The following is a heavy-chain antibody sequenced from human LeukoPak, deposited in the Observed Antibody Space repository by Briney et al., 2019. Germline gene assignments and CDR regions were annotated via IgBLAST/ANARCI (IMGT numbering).Heavy chain of an antibody. Sequence: PSETLSLTCTVSGGSISSYYWSWXRQPPGKGLEWIGYIYYSGSTNHNPSLKSRVTISVDTSKNQFSLKLSSVTAADTAVYYCARENRWTRAFDIWGRGTMVTVSS. J-gene: IGHJ3*02. CDR1: GGSISSYY. D-gene: IGHD3/OR15-3a*01. CDR3: ARENRWTRAFDI. V-gene: IGHV4-59*01. CDR2: IYYSGST.